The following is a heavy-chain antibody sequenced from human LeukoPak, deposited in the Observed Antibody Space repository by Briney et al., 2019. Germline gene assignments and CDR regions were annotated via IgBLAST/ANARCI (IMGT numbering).Heavy chain of an antibody. V-gene: IGHV4-59*01. CDR1: GASISSYY. CDR3: ARDGVGASYMDV. Sequence: SETLSLTCTVSGASISSYYWSWIRQSPGKGLEWIGYIYYSGSTNYNPSLKSRVTISVDTSKNQFSLKLSSVTAADTAVYYCARDGVGASYMDVWGKGTTVTISS. J-gene: IGHJ6*03. CDR2: IYYSGST. D-gene: IGHD3-10*01.